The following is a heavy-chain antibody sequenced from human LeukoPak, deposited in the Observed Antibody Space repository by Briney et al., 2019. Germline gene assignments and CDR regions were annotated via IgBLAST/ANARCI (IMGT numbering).Heavy chain of an antibody. CDR1: GYTFTRYD. D-gene: IGHD4-23*01. CDR3: ARGRTTVDPDDY. J-gene: IGHJ4*02. CDR2: MNPNSGNT. V-gene: IGHV1-8*03. Sequence: ASVKVSCKASGYTFTRYDINWVRQATGQGLEWMGWMNPNSGNTGYAQKFQGRVTITRNTSISTAYMELSSLRSEDTAVYYCARGRTTVDPDDYWGQGTLVTVSS.